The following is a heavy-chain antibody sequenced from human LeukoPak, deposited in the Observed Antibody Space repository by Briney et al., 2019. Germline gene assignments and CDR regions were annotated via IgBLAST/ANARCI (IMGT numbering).Heavy chain of an antibody. D-gene: IGHD5-18*01. CDR2: INHSGST. J-gene: IGHJ6*02. CDR3: ARGLGYSYGLTNYYYYYGMDV. Sequence: SETLSLTCAVYGGSFSGYYWSWIRQPPGKGLEWIGVINHSGSTNYNPSLKSRVTISVDTSKNQFSLKLSSVTAADTAVYYCARGLGYSYGLTNYYYYYGMDVWGQGTTVTVSS. V-gene: IGHV4-34*01. CDR1: GGSFSGYY.